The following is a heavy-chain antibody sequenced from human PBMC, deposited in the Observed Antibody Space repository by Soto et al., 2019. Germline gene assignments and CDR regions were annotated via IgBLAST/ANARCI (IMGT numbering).Heavy chain of an antibody. CDR1: GYTLTELS. V-gene: IGHV1-8*01. CDR3: ARGLYSSSSGSRVIDY. J-gene: IGHJ4*02. CDR2: MNPNSGNT. Sequence: ASVKVSCKVSGYTLTELSMHWVRQAPGKGLEWMGWMNPNSGNTGYAQKFQGRVTMTRNTSISTAYMELSSLRSEDTAVYYCARGLYSSSSGSRVIDYWGQGTLVTVSS. D-gene: IGHD6-6*01.